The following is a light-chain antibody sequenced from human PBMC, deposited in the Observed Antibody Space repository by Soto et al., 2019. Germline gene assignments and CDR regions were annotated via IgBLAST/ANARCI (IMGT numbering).Light chain of an antibody. Sequence: DIQMTQSPSTLSASVGDRVTITCRASQDISNWLAWYQQKPGKAPKLLIYDASSLESVVPSRFSGSGSGTKFTPTINSLQPDDSATYYCQHYNSYPATFGQGTKVEIK. CDR3: QHYNSYPAT. CDR1: QDISNW. CDR2: DAS. J-gene: IGKJ1*01. V-gene: IGKV1-5*01.